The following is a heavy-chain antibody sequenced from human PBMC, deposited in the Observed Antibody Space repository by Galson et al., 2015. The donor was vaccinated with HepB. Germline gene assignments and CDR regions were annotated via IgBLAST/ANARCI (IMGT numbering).Heavy chain of an antibody. CDR1: GGSISSGGYS. D-gene: IGHD1-26*01. Sequence: TLSLTCAVSGGSISSGGYSWSWIRQPPGTGLEWIGYIYHSGSTYYNPSLKSRVTISVDRSKNQFSLKLSSVTAADTAVYYCARRDPKYGREVDYWGQGTLVTVSS. CDR2: IYHSGST. CDR3: ARRDPKYGREVDY. J-gene: IGHJ4*02. V-gene: IGHV4-30-2*01.